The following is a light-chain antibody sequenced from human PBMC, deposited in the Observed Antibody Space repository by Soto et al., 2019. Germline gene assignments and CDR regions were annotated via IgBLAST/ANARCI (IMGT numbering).Light chain of an antibody. CDR1: SSDIGDYNY. J-gene: IGLJ1*01. Sequence: QSVLTQPPSASGSPGHSVTFSCTGTSSDIGDYNYVSWYQQHPGKAPKLMIYEVTKRPSGVPDRFSGSRSGNTASLTGSGLQADDEADYYCSSYAGNNNAFFGTGTKVTVL. V-gene: IGLV2-8*01. CDR3: SSYAGNNNAF. CDR2: EVT.